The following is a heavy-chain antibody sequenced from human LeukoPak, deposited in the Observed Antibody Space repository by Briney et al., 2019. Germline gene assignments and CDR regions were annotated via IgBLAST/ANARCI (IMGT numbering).Heavy chain of an antibody. J-gene: IGHJ4*02. Sequence: GGSLRLSCAASGFTFSSYAMTWVRQAPGKGLEWVSGISASGGTYYADSVKGRFTLSRDNSQNTLYVQMDSLRDEDTAVYYCARDWTGTPDYWGQGTLITVSS. V-gene: IGHV3-23*01. CDR2: ISASGGT. CDR3: ARDWTGTPDY. CDR1: GFTFSSYA. D-gene: IGHD3/OR15-3a*01.